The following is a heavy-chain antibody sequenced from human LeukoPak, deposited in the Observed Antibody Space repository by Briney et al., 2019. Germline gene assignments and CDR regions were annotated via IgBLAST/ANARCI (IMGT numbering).Heavy chain of an antibody. D-gene: IGHD2-2*01. V-gene: IGHV1-2*02. J-gene: IGHJ4*02. CDR3: ARTLGYCSSTSCYRRRTSSSYSSGYLDY. CDR1: GYTFTGYY. CDR2: INPNSGGT. Sequence: ASVKVSCKASGYTFTGYYMHWVRQAPGQGLEWMGWINPNSGGTNYAQKFQGRVTMTRDTSISTAYMELSRLRSDDTAVYYCARTLGYCSSTSCYRRRTSSSYSSGYLDYWGQGTLVTVSS.